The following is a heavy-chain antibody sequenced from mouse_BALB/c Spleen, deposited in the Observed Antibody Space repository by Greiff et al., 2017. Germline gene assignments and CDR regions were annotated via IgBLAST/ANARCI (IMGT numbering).Heavy chain of an antibody. Sequence: DVKLVESGPELVKPGASVKISCKASGYSFTGYFMNWVKQSHGKSLEWIGRINPYNGDTFYNQKFKGKATLTVDKSSSTAYMHLNSLTSEDSAVYYCARDRYDFYWYFDVWGAGTTVTVSS. J-gene: IGHJ1*01. V-gene: IGHV1-37*01. CDR3: ARDRYDFYWYFDV. CDR1: GYSFTGYF. D-gene: IGHD2-14*01. CDR2: INPYNGDT.